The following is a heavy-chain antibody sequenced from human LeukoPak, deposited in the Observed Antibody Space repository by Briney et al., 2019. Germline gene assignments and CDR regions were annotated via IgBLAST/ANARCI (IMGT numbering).Heavy chain of an antibody. J-gene: IGHJ4*02. CDR3: AKDIGSYYDY. CDR1: GFTFSDYY. CDR2: ISFSGSTI. Sequence: GGSLRLSCAASGFTFSDYYMSWIRQAPGKGLEWVSYISFSGSTIYYADSVKGRFTISRDNAKNALYLQMNNLRAEDTAVYYCAKDIGSYYDYWGQGILVTVSS. V-gene: IGHV3-11*04. D-gene: IGHD3-10*01.